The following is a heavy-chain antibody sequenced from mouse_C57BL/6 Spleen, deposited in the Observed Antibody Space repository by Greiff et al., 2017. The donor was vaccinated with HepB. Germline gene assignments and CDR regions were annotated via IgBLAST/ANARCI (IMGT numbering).Heavy chain of an antibody. CDR3: AREDYDDYYAMDY. J-gene: IGHJ4*01. Sequence: VQLQQSGPELVKPGASVKISCKASGYTFTDYYMNWVKQSHGKSLEWIGDINPNNGGTSYNQKFKGKATLTVDKSSSTAYMELRSLTSEDSAVYYCAREDYDDYYAMDYWGQGTSVTVSS. D-gene: IGHD2-4*01. CDR2: INPNNGGT. V-gene: IGHV1-26*01. CDR1: GYTFTDYY.